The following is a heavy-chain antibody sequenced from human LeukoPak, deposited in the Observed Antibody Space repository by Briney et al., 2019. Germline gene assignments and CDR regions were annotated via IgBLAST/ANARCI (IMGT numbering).Heavy chain of an antibody. V-gene: IGHV3-48*03. D-gene: IGHD1-26*01. CDR1: GFSFSSYE. CDR2: ISSSGSTI. Sequence: QTGGSLRLSCAASGFSFSSYEMNWVRQTPGKGLKWVSYISSSGSTIYYADSVKGRYTISRDNGKNSLYLQMNSLRAEDTAVYYCARESGSRNWFDPWGQGTLVTASS. CDR3: ARESGSRNWFDP. J-gene: IGHJ5*02.